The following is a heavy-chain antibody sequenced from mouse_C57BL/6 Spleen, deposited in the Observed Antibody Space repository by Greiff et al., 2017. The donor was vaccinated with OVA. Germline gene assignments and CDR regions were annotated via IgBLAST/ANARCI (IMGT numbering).Heavy chain of an antibody. J-gene: IGHJ1*03. V-gene: IGHV1-69*01. CDR3: ARPYGSSYGYFDV. Sequence: QVQLQQPGAELVMPGASVKLSCKASGYTFTSYWMHWVKQRPGQGLEWIGEIDPSDSYTNYNQKFKGKSTLTVDKSSSTAYMQLSSLTSEYSAVYYCARPYGSSYGYFDVWGTGTTVTVSS. CDR2: IDPSDSYT. CDR1: GYTFTSYW. D-gene: IGHD1-1*01.